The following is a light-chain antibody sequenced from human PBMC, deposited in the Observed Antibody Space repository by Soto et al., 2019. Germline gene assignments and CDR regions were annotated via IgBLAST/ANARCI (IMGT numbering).Light chain of an antibody. V-gene: IGKV3-20*01. CDR2: GAS. CDR3: QQYGGVPYT. Sequence: EIMLAQSPGTLSLSPGQRATLSCRASESISRDYLAWYQQRLGQAPRLLIYGASSGATGIPDRFSGSGSGTDFTLTISRLEPEDFAIYYCQQYGGVPYTFGQGTNLEIK. J-gene: IGKJ2*01. CDR1: ESISRDY.